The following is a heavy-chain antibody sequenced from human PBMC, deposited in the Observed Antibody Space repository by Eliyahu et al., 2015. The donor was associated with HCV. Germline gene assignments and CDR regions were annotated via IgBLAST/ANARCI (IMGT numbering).Heavy chain of an antibody. J-gene: IGHJ3*02. V-gene: IGHV1-69*01. D-gene: IGHD3-22*01. Sequence: QVQLVQSGAEVKKPGSSVKISCQAYGXXLRVNAVSWVRXAPGQGLEWMGEIITMFGRANHAQKFQGRVTITADESTSTAFMDLSSLRSEDTAVYYCARRYYYDSSGSALDIWGQGTMVTVSS. CDR2: IITMFGRA. CDR1: GXXLRVNA. CDR3: ARRYYYDSSGSALDI.